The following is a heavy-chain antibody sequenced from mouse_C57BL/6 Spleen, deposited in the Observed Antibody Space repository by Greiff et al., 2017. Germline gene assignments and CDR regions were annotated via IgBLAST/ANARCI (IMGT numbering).Heavy chain of an antibody. D-gene: IGHD1-1*01. J-gene: IGHJ4*01. Sequence: VQLQQSGAELVRPGASVKLSCTASGFNIKDDYMHWVKQRPEQGLEWIGWIDPESGDTDYASKFQGKATITADTSSNTAYLQLSSLTSEDTAVYYCTTVVSFNCYGSSYVRYSYAMECWGQGTSVTVST. V-gene: IGHV14-4*01. CDR1: GFNIKDDY. CDR3: TTVVSFNCYGSSYVRYSYAMEC. CDR2: IDPESGDT.